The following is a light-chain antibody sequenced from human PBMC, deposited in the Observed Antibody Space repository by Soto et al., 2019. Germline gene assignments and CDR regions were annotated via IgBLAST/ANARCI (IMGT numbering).Light chain of an antibody. CDR3: QQYNSWT. CDR2: KAS. Sequence: DIQMTQSPSTLSASVGDRVTITCRASQSVSTWLAWYQQKPGKVPKLLIYKASSLESGVPSRFSGSGSGTEFTLTISSLQPDDFATYYCQQYNSWTFGQGTKVDIK. V-gene: IGKV1-5*03. CDR1: QSVSTW. J-gene: IGKJ1*01.